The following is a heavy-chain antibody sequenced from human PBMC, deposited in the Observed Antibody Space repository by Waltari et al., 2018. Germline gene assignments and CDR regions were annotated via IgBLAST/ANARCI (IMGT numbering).Heavy chain of an antibody. CDR1: GFTFSRYV. D-gene: IGHD1-1*01. J-gene: IGHJ6*02. CDR3: ARGEVQLLYYYGVDV. Sequence: QVQLVESGGGLVQPGRSLTLSCAGSGFTFSRYVIHWVRQAPGKGLEWLAVTAHDGSQKFYAASGKGRFTISRDNSKNTAFLQMDSLRDEDTSVYYCARGEVQLLYYYGVDVWGQGTTVTVSS. V-gene: IGHV3-30*01. CDR2: TAHDGSQK.